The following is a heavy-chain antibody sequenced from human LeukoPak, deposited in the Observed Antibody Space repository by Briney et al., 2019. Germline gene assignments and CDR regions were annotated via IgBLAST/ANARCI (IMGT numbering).Heavy chain of an antibody. CDR1: GFTFSGYG. V-gene: IGHV3-23*01. J-gene: IGHJ4*02. Sequence: GGSLRLSCVVSGFTFSGYGLSWVRQTPGKGLEWVSAASYSGDGAYYADSVRGRFTASRDSSTNTYYLQMDSLRAEDTAVYYCAKESEGASPAYWGRGTLVTVSS. CDR2: ASYSGDGA. CDR3: AKESEGASPAY. D-gene: IGHD3-16*01.